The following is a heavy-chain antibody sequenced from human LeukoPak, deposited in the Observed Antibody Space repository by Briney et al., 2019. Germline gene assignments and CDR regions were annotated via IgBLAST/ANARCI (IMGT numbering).Heavy chain of an antibody. J-gene: IGHJ4*02. V-gene: IGHV1-2*06. CDR2: INPNSGGT. CDR1: GYTFTGYY. CDR3: ARASGSSDLNY. Sequence: ASVKVSCKASGYTFTGYYVHWVRQAPGQGLEWMGRINPNSGGTNYAQKFQGMVTMTRDTSISTAYMELTRLRSDDTAVYSCARASGSSDLNYWGQGTLVTVSS. D-gene: IGHD1-26*01.